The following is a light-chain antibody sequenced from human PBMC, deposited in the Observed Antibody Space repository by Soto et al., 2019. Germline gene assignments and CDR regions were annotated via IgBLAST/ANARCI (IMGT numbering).Light chain of an antibody. V-gene: IGKV3-20*01. CDR2: GAS. CDR1: QSVSGSF. CDR3: HKYGSSPHP. Sequence: EIVLTQSPGTLSLSPGERATLSCRASQSVSGSFLAWYQQKPGQAPRLLIYGASSRATGIPDRFSGSGSGTAFTLTISRLEPEDFAVYYCHKYGSSPHPFGQGTKVDIK. J-gene: IGKJ2*01.